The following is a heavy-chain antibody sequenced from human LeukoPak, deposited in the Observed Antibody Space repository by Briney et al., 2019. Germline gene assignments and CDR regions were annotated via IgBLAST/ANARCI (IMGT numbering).Heavy chain of an antibody. CDR2: ISAYNSNT. V-gene: IGHV1-18*01. D-gene: IGHD5-18*01. J-gene: IGHJ4*02. CDR1: GYTFTTYG. CDR3: ARGYSYGFDY. Sequence: GASVKISCKASGYTFTTYGFSWVRQAPGQGLEWLGWISAYNSNTNYAQKLQGRVTLTTDTSTKTAYMELRSLRSDDTAVYFCARGYSYGFDYWGQGTLVTVSS.